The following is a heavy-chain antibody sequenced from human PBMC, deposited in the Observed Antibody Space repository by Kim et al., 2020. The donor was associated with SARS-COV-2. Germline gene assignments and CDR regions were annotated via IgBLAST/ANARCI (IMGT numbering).Heavy chain of an antibody. V-gene: IGHV3-30-3*01. CDR2: ISYDGSNK. Sequence: GSLRLSCAASGFTFSSYAMHWVRQAPGKGLEWVAVISYDGSNKYYADSVKGRFTISRDNSKNTLYLQMNSLRAEDTAVYYCARELGYYYGMDVWGQGTT. CDR3: ARELGYYYGMDV. CDR1: GFTFSSYA. J-gene: IGHJ6*02. D-gene: IGHD3-16*01.